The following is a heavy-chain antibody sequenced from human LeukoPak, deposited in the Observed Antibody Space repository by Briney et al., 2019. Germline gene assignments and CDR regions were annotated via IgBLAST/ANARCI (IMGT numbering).Heavy chain of an antibody. CDR3: SKFYLSCAFDF. V-gene: IGHV3-30*04. Sequence: GRSLRLSCAASGFTFSSYTMHWVRQAPGKGLEWVAVMSYDGSTKYYADSVKGRFTISRDNSKNTLYLQMNSLRAKDTAMYYCSKFYLSCAFDFWGQGTKVTVSS. D-gene: IGHD3-3*01. J-gene: IGHJ3*01. CDR2: MSYDGSTK. CDR1: GFTFSSYT.